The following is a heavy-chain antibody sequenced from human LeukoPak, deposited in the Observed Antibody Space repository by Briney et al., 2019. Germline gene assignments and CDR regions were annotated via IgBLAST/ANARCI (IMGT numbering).Heavy chain of an antibody. J-gene: IGHJ6*02. CDR1: GGSISSGDYY. D-gene: IGHD7-27*01. CDR3: ARLGPYGMNV. V-gene: IGHV4-61*08. Sequence: SETLSLTCTVSGGSISSGDYYWTWIRQPPGKGLEWIGYIYYSGSTNYNPSLKSRLTISVDTSKNQFSLKLSSVTAADTAVYYCARLGPYGMNVWGQGTTVTVSS. CDR2: IYYSGST.